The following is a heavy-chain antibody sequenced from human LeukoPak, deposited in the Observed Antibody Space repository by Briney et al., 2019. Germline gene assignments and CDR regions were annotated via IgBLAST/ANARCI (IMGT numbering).Heavy chain of an antibody. CDR3: ARVGTMVRGVIMGIDY. V-gene: IGHV4-39*07. Sequence: PSETLSLTCTVSGGSISSSSYYWGWIRQPPGKGLEWIGSIYYSGSTYYNPSLKSRVTISVDTSKNQFSLKVSSVTAADTAVYYCARVGTMVRGVIMGIDYWGQGTLVTVSS. CDR2: IYYSGST. D-gene: IGHD3-10*01. CDR1: GGSISSSSYY. J-gene: IGHJ4*02.